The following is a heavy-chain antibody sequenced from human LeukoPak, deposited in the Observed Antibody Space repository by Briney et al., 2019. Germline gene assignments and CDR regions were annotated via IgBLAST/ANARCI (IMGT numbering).Heavy chain of an antibody. J-gene: IGHJ4*02. D-gene: IGHD2-2*01. V-gene: IGHV4-4*07. CDR1: GYSISSGYY. CDR3: ARDTRACSSTSCRSYYFDY. Sequence: SETLSLTCTVSGYSISSGYYWGWIRQPAGKGLEWIGRIYTSGSTNYNPSLKSRVTMSVDTSKNQFSLKLSSVTAADTAVYYCARDTRACSSTSCRSYYFDYWGQGTLVTVSS. CDR2: IYTSGST.